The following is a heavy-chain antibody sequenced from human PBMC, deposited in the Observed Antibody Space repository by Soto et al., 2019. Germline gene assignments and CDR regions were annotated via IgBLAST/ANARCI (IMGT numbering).Heavy chain of an antibody. CDR2: ISNSGTYT. CDR1: GFTFSDYY. V-gene: IGHV3-11*05. D-gene: IGHD1-26*01. CDR3: APWGVGASFDY. Sequence: QVQLAESGGGLVKPGGSLRLSCAASGFTFSDYYMSWIRQAPGKGLEWVSYISNSGTYTNYVDSVKGRFTISRDNAKNSLYLQMNSLRAEDTAVYACAPWGVGASFDYGGQGTLVTVSS. J-gene: IGHJ4*02.